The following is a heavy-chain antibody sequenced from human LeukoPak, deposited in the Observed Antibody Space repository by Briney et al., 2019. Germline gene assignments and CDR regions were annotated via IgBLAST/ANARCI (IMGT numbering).Heavy chain of an antibody. CDR2: INEDGSVQ. V-gene: IGHV3-7*01. CDR1: GPLVGDNW. CDR3: ATRESSMARSH. Sequence: TAQSLRLSSVLSGPLVGDNWMNWDTPVARKGMGWVGNINEDGSVQDYVDSVRGRFSISRDNAKNSFYLQINNLRVEDTAIYYCATRESSMARSHWGQGTLVTVSS. J-gene: IGHJ4*02. D-gene: IGHD3-10*01.